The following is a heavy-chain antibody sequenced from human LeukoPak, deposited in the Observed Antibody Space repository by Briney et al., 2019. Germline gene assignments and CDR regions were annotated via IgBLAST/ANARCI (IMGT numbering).Heavy chain of an antibody. CDR3: AKTGLASTGTSNFFDY. J-gene: IGHJ4*01. D-gene: IGHD1-1*01. V-gene: IGHV5-51*01. CDR1: GYTFTSYW. Sequence: GESLKISCKGSGYTFTSYWIGWVRQMPGRGLEWMGIIYPGDSDTRYSPSFQGQVTISADKSINTAYLRWSSLKASDTAMYYCAKTGLASTGTSNFFDYWGHGTLVTVSS. CDR2: IYPGDSDT.